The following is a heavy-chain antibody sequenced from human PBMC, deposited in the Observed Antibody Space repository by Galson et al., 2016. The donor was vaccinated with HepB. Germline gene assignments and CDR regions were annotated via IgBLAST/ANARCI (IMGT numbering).Heavy chain of an antibody. CDR2: ISYDGGDK. V-gene: IGHV3-30*04. J-gene: IGHJ5*02. CDR3: ARVLGGPETAVAGRGHWLDP. CDR1: GFTFSSHA. Sequence: SLRLSCAASGFTFSSHAMHWVRQAPGKGLEWVAVISYDGGDKYYADSVRGRFTISRDNSKNTLYLQMNSLRAEDTAVYYCARVLGGPETAVAGRGHWLDPWGQGTLVTVSS. D-gene: IGHD6-19*01.